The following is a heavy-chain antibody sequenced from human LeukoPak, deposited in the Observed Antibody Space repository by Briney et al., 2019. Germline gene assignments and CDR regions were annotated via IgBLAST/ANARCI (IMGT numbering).Heavy chain of an antibody. CDR2: IQSDGSIK. CDR1: GFTFSNYG. V-gene: IGHV3-30*02. D-gene: IGHD6-6*01. Sequence: GGSLRLSCAASGFTFSNYGIHWVRQAPGKGLEWVAFIQSDGSIKYYADSVKGRFTISRDNSKNTLFLQMNSLRAGDMAVYYCARDQYRSSYYLDCWGQGTLVTVSS. J-gene: IGHJ4*02. CDR3: ARDQYRSSYYLDC.